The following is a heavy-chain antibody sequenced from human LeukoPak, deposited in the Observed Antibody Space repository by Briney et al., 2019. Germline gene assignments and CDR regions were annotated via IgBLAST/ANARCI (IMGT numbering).Heavy chain of an antibody. Sequence: ASVKVSCKASGYTFTSYGISWVRQAPGQGLEWMGWISAYNGNTNYAQKLQGRVTMTTDTSTSTAYMELRSLRSDDTAVYYCARFAYYYGSGSSQKWDHRGQGTLVTVSS. V-gene: IGHV1-18*01. CDR2: ISAYNGNT. CDR3: ARFAYYYGSGSSQKWDH. CDR1: GYTFTSYG. D-gene: IGHD3-10*01. J-gene: IGHJ4*02.